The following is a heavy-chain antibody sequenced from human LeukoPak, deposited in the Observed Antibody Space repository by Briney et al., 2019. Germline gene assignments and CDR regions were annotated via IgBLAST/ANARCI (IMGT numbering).Heavy chain of an antibody. CDR3: ARSAPSRFSSTFYYYYMDV. CDR1: GFTFSSYG. D-gene: IGHD2-2*01. CDR2: IWYDGSNK. V-gene: IGHV3-33*01. Sequence: LSGRSLRLSCAASGFTFSSYGMHWVRQAPGKGLESVAVIWYDGSNKYYADSVKGRFTISRDNSKNTLYLQMNSLRAEDTAVYYCARSAPSRFSSTFYYYYMDVWGKGTTVTVSS. J-gene: IGHJ6*03.